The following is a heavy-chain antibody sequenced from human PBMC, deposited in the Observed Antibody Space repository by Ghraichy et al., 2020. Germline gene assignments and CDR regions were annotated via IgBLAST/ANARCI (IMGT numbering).Heavy chain of an antibody. J-gene: IGHJ3*02. CDR3: AREVDEVTDSDAFDI. Sequence: SQTLSLTCTVSGGSITTRNYYWGWIRQAPGKGLEWIGYIFYSGTTYYNPSLKSRVTISLDTSKNQFSLDLTSVTAADTALYYCAREVDEVTDSDAFDIWGQGTMVTVSS. CDR1: GGSITTRNYY. D-gene: IGHD2-21*02. V-gene: IGHV4-30-4*01. CDR2: IFYSGTT.